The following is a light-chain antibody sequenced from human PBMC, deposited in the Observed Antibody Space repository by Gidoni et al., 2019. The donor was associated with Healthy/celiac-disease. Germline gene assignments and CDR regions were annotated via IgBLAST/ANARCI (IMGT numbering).Light chain of an antibody. Sequence: DIQLTQSPSFLSSSVGDRVTITCRASQCISSYLAWYQQKPGKAPKLLIYAASTLQSGVPSRFSGSGSGTEFNLTISRLQTEDFATYYCQQLNSYPLTFGGGTKVEIK. CDR3: QQLNSYPLT. J-gene: IGKJ4*01. CDR1: QCISSY. V-gene: IGKV1-9*01. CDR2: AAS.